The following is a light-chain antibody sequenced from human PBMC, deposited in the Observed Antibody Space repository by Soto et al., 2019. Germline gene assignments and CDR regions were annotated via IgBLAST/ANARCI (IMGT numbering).Light chain of an antibody. J-gene: IGLJ3*02. V-gene: IGLV1-44*01. Sequence: QSVLTQPPSASGTPGQRVTISCSGSSSNIGGFPVHWYQQVPGTAPKLLIYNNDQRPSGVPDRLSGSKSGTSASLAISGLQSEDESDFYCAAWDDRLNNWVFGGGTKLTVL. CDR2: NND. CDR1: SSNIGGFP. CDR3: AAWDDRLNNWV.